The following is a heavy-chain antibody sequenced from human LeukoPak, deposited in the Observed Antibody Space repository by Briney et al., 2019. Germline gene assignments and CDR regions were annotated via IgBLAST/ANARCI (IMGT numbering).Heavy chain of an antibody. CDR2: IYDSGSA. V-gene: IGHV4-59*08. J-gene: IGHJ6*02. D-gene: IGHD5-12*01. Sequence: NPSETLSLTCTVSGGSISSYYWSWIRQPPGKGLEWIGYIYDSGSANYNPSLKSRVTISVDTSKNQFSLKVKSVTAADTAVYYCARQHRVTTSSYYGMDGWGQGTTVTVSS. CDR1: GGSISSYY. CDR3: ARQHRVTTSSYYGMDG.